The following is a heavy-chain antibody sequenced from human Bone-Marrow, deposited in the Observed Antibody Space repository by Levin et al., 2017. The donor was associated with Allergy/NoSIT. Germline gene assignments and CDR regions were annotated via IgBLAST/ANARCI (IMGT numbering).Heavy chain of an antibody. CDR3: SRWITVIDYYYYYYMDV. CDR1: GFTFGDYG. D-gene: IGHD3-16*01. CDR2: IRNKAYGGTT. Sequence: GGSLRLSCAASGFTFGDYGFSWVRQAPGKGLEWVAFIRNKAYGGTTEYAASVKGRFTISRDDSKSIAYLQMNSLRTEDTAVYYCSRWITVIDYYYYYYMDVLGEGTTLTVSS. V-gene: IGHV3-49*04. J-gene: IGHJ6*03.